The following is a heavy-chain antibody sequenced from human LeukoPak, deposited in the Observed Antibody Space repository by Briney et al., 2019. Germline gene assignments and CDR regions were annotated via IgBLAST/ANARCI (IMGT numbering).Heavy chain of an antibody. CDR1: GYNFTNYW. Sequence: GESLKISCKGSGYNFTNYWIGWVRQMPGKGLEWMGIIYPGDSDTTYSPSFQGQITISADKSISTAYLQWSSLKASDTAMYYCARRRDGYNYVGTDYWGQGTLVAVSP. CDR3: ARRRDGYNYVGTDY. D-gene: IGHD5-24*01. V-gene: IGHV5-51*01. J-gene: IGHJ4*02. CDR2: IYPGDSDT.